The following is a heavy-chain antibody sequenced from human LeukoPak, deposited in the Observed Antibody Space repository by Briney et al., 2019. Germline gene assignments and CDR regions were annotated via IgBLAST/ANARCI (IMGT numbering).Heavy chain of an antibody. V-gene: IGHV1-3*01. CDR2: ISAGNGNT. Sequence: ASVKVSCKASGYTFTSYAIHWVRQAPGQRLEWMGWISAGNGNTKYSQNFQGRVTFISNTSATTAFMELSSLRSEDAAVYYCARDSGSGSNDYWGQGTLATVSS. J-gene: IGHJ4*02. CDR3: ARDSGSGSNDY. D-gene: IGHD1-26*01. CDR1: GYTFTSYA.